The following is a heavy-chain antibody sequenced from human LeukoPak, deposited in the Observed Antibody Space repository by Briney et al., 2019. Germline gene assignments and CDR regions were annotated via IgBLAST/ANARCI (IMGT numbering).Heavy chain of an antibody. Sequence: SETLSLTCTVSGGSISSSSYYWGWIRQPPGKGLEWIGSIYYSGSTYYNPSLKSRVTISVDTSKNQFSLKLSSVTAADTAVYYCARRYPKYCSGGSCYSADYWGQGTLVTVSS. CDR3: ARRYPKYCSGGSCYSADY. J-gene: IGHJ4*02. V-gene: IGHV4-39*07. D-gene: IGHD2-15*01. CDR2: IYYSGST. CDR1: GGSISSSSYY.